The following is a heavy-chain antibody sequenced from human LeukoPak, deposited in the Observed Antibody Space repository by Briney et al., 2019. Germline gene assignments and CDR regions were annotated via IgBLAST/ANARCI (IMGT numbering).Heavy chain of an antibody. V-gene: IGHV4-59*11. Sequence: SDTLSLTCTVSGGSISSHYCSWIRQPGGKGLEWIGYIYYSGTTNYNPSLKSRVTISVDTSKNQFSLKLSSVTAADTAVYYCVKESYSRYFDYWGQETLVTVSS. CDR1: GGSISSHY. CDR3: VKESYSRYFDY. D-gene: IGHD4-11*01. CDR2: IYYSGTT. J-gene: IGHJ4*02.